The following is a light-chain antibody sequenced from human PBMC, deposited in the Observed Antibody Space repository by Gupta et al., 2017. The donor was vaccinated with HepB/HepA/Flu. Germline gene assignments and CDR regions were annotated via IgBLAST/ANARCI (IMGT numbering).Light chain of an antibody. V-gene: IGLV3-21*03. CDR3: HVWDSSDVV. CDR1: TIGSKS. CDR2: DDN. J-gene: IGLJ2*01. Sequence: SYVLTQPPSVSVAPGKTARIACGGNTIGSKSVHWYQQKSGQAPVLVVYDDNVRASVIPERFSASNSGNTATLTISRVEAGDEADYYCHVWDSSDVVFGGGTKLTVL.